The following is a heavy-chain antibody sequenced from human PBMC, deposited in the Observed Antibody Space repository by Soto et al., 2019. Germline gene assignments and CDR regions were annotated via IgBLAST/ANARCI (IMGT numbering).Heavy chain of an antibody. CDR3: AISMIVGRYFHH. Sequence: QVQLVQSGAEVKKPGASVKVSCKASGYTFTSYIMHWVRKAPGQRLEWMGWINAGNGNTKYSQKFQGRVTITRDTSASTAYMELSSLRSEDTAVYYCAISMIVGRYFHHWGQGTLVTVSS. V-gene: IGHV1-3*01. CDR1: GYTFTSYI. J-gene: IGHJ1*01. D-gene: IGHD3-22*01. CDR2: INAGNGNT.